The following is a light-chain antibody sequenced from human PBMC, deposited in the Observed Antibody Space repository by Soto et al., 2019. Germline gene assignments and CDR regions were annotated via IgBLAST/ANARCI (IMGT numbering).Light chain of an antibody. J-gene: IGKJ5*01. CDR2: AAS. V-gene: IGKV3-20*01. CDR1: QSVSSSY. Sequence: EIVLTQSPDTLSLSPGERATLSCGSSQSVSSSYLAWYQQKPGQVPRLLMSAASSRATGIPDRFSGSGSGTDFTLTISRLEPEDFAVYYCQQSSRSPVTFGQGTRLEIK. CDR3: QQSSRSPVT.